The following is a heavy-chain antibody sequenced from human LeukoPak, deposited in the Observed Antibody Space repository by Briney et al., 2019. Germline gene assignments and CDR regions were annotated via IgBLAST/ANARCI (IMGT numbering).Heavy chain of an antibody. V-gene: IGHV3-30*18. CDR1: GFTFSSYG. J-gene: IGHJ4*02. D-gene: IGHD3-22*01. CDR2: ISYDGSNK. CDR3: AKDINYYDSSGYYF. Sequence: GRSLRLSCAASGFTFSSYGMHWVRQAPGKGLEWVAVISYDGSNKYYADSVKGRFTISRDNSKNTLYPQMNSLRAEDTAVYYCAKDINYYDSSGYYFWGQGTLVTVSS.